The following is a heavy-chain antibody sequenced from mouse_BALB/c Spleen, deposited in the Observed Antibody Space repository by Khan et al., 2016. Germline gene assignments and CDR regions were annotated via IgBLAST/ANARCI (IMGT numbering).Heavy chain of an antibody. CDR3: AREGLRRWFAC. J-gene: IGHJ3*01. D-gene: IGHD2-4*01. CDR2: ISNGGSCT. V-gene: IGHV5-4*02. Sequence: EVELVESGGGLVKPGGSLKLSCAASGFTFSDYYMYWVRQTPEKRLEWVANISNGGSCTYYPDTVKGRFTISRDNAKNNQYLQMRRRTLEDTGMYYCAREGLRRWFACWGDGALVTVAA. CDR1: GFTFSDYY.